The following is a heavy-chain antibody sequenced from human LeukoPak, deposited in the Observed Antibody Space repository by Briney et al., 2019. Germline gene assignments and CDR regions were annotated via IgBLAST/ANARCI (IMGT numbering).Heavy chain of an antibody. V-gene: IGHV4-34*01. Sequence: NPSETLSLTCAVYGGSFSGYYWSWIRQPPGKGLEWIGEINHSGSTNYNPSLKSRVTISVDTSKNQFSLKLSSVTAADTAVYYCARGRRYSNYFDYWGQGTLVTVSS. J-gene: IGHJ4*02. CDR1: GGSFSGYY. D-gene: IGHD4-11*01. CDR2: INHSGST. CDR3: ARGRRYSNYFDY.